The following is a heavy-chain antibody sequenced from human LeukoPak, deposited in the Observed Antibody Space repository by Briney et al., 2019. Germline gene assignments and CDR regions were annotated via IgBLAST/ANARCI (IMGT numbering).Heavy chain of an antibody. CDR2: ISAYNGNT. Sequence: ASVKVSCKASGFTFTSSAVQWVRQARGQRLEWIGWISAYNGNTNYAQKLQGRVTMTTDTSTSTAYMELRSLRSDDTAVYYCARLEVQASWYHTRLYYGMDVWGQGTTVTVSS. V-gene: IGHV1-18*01. CDR1: GFTFTSSA. CDR3: ARLEVQASWYHTRLYYGMDV. D-gene: IGHD6-13*01. J-gene: IGHJ6*02.